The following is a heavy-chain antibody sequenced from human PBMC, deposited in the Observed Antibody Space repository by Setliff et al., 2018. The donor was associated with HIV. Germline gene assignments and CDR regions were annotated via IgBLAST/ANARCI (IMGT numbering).Heavy chain of an antibody. V-gene: IGHV1-18*01. CDR2: ISTYNGNT. D-gene: IGHD3-22*01. Sequence: ASVKVSCKASGYTFTSYGFSWVRQAPGQGLEWVGWISTYNGNTNYAQKLQGRVTMTTDTSTSTAYMELRSLRADDTAVYYCARARRDSYDRGRRNHYYIDVWGKGTTVTVSS. J-gene: IGHJ6*03. CDR3: ARARRDSYDRGRRNHYYIDV. CDR1: GYTFTSYG.